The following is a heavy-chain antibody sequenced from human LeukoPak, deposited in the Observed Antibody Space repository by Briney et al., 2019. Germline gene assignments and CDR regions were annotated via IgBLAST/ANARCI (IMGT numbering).Heavy chain of an antibody. CDR2: IIPIFGTA. J-gene: IGHJ3*02. V-gene: IGHV1-69*13. D-gene: IGHD3-22*01. Sequence: SVKVSCKASGGTFSSYAISWVRQAPGQGLEWMGGIIPIFGTANYAQKFQGRVTITADESTSTAYMELSSLRSEDTAVYYCTTYDSSGYSRGRAFDIWGQGTMVTVSS. CDR3: TTYDSSGYSRGRAFDI. CDR1: GGTFSSYA.